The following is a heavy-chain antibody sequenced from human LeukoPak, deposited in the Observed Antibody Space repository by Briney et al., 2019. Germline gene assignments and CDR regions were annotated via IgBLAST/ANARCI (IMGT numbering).Heavy chain of an antibody. V-gene: IGHV4-59*01. Sequence: SETLSLTCTVSGGSISSYYWSWIRQPPGKGLEWIGYIYYSGSTNYNPSLKSRVTISVDTSKNQFSLKLSSVTAADTAVYYCARESQDMTAGYRPYNWFDPWGQGTLVTVSS. D-gene: IGHD2-21*02. CDR1: GGSISSYY. CDR3: ARESQDMTAGYRPYNWFDP. CDR2: IYYSGST. J-gene: IGHJ5*02.